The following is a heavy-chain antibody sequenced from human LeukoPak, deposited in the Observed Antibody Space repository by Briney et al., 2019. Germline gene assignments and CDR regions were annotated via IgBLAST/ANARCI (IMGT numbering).Heavy chain of an antibody. Sequence: ASVKVSCKASGYTFTGYYMHWVRQAPGQGLEWMGWISAYNGNTNYAQKLQGRVTMTTDTSTSTAYMELRSLRSDDTAVYYCARTRITMVRGVIIPQEFDYWGQGTLVTVSS. D-gene: IGHD3-10*01. V-gene: IGHV1-18*04. CDR3: ARTRITMVRGVIIPQEFDY. CDR1: GYTFTGYY. J-gene: IGHJ4*02. CDR2: ISAYNGNT.